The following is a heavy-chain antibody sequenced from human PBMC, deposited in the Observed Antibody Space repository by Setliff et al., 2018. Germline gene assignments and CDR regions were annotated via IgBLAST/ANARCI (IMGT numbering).Heavy chain of an antibody. CDR3: ARGAGGIWQWGYYFDY. CDR2: INPNSGGT. V-gene: IGHV1-2*04. D-gene: IGHD6-19*01. Sequence: GASVKVSCKASGYTFTGYYMHWVRQAPGQGLEWMGWINPNSGGTNYAQKFQGWVTMTWDTSISTAYMELSRLRSDDTAVYYCARGAGGIWQWGYYFDYWGQGTLVTVSS. CDR1: GYTFTGYY. J-gene: IGHJ4*02.